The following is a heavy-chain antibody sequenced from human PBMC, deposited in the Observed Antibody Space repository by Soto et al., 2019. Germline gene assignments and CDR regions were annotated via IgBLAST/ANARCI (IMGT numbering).Heavy chain of an antibody. Sequence: SDTPSLTCTVSGDSISSSSYYWGWIRQPPGKGLERIGSIYYSGSTYYNPSLKSRVTISVDTSKNQFSLKLSSVTAADTAVYYCATRSDGLPKDIVVVPAARVNYYYYYMYVWRKGTTVTVSS. D-gene: IGHD2-2*01. CDR1: GDSISSSSYY. CDR2: IYYSGST. J-gene: IGHJ6*03. V-gene: IGHV4-39*05. CDR3: ATRSDGLPKDIVVVPAARVNYYYYYMYV.